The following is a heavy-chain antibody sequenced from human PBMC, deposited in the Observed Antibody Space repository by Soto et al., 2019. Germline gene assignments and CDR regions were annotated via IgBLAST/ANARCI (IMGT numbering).Heavy chain of an antibody. V-gene: IGHV1-2*04. CDR1: GYTFTGYY. CDR3: ARGLAARPLDYYYGMDV. J-gene: IGHJ6*02. D-gene: IGHD6-6*01. Sequence: ASVKVSCKASGYTFTGYYMHWVRQAPGQGLEWMGWINPNSGGTNYAQKFQGWVTMTRDTSISTAYVELSRLRSDDTAVYYCARGLAARPLDYYYGMDVWGQGTTVTVSS. CDR2: INPNSGGT.